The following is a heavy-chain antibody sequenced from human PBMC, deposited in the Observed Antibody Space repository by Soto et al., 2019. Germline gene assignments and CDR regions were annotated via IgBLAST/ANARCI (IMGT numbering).Heavy chain of an antibody. D-gene: IGHD1-26*01. CDR3: ARDVEWELVALGYQYSALDV. V-gene: IGHV1-18*01. CDR2: ISAYSGHT. Sequence: QVQLVQSGAEVKKPGASVQVSCKASGYTFTDYTISWVRQAPGQGLEWMGWISAYSGHTNFALRYQGRVTLPTDPSTSTAYMELWSLRSDDTAVYYCARDVEWELVALGYQYSALDVWGQGTTVTVSS. CDR1: GYTFTDYT. J-gene: IGHJ6*02.